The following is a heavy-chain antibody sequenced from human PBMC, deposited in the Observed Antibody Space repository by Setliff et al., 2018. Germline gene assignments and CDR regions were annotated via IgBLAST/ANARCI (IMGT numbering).Heavy chain of an antibody. V-gene: IGHV4-31*03. CDR3: ARVADGSGSFYLGFDY. D-gene: IGHD3-10*01. CDR2: IFHSGST. J-gene: IGHJ4*02. CDR1: GDSISSGSYY. Sequence: SETLSLTCTVSGDSISSGSYYWNWIRQHPEKGLDWLGYIFHSGSTHYNSSLKSRITISIDTSKNHFSLELNSVTAADSAVYYCARVADGSGSFYLGFDYWGQGILVTVSS.